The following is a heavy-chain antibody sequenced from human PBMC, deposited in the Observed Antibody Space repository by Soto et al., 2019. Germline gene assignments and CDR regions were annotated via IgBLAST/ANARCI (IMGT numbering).Heavy chain of an antibody. CDR3: AKDTAMASSYYYYGMDV. D-gene: IGHD5-18*01. V-gene: IGHV3-30*18. CDR1: GFTFSSYG. CDR2: ISYDGSNK. Sequence: PGGSLRLSCAASGFTFSSYGMHWVRQAPGKGLEWVAVISYDGSNKYYADSVKGRFTISRDNSKNTLYLRMNSLRAEDTAVYYCAKDTAMASSYYYYGMDVWGQGTTVTVSS. J-gene: IGHJ6*02.